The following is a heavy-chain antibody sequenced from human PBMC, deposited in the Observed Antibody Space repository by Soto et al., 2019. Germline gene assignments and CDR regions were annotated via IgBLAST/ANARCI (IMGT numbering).Heavy chain of an antibody. CDR1: GYTFTGYY. CDR2: INPNSGGT. CDR3: AREYYYDSSGYSPPGYYGMDV. V-gene: IGHV1-2*04. J-gene: IGHJ6*02. D-gene: IGHD3-22*01. Sequence: ASVKVSCKASGYTFTGYYMHWVRQAPGQGLEWMGWINPNSGGTNYAQKFQGWVTMTRDTSISTAYMELSRLRSDDTAVYYCAREYYYDSSGYSPPGYYGMDVWGQ.